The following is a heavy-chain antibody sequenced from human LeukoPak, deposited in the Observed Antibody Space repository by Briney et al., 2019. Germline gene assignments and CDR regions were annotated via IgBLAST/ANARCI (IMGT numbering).Heavy chain of an antibody. Sequence: ASVKVSCKASGYTFTSYYMHWVRQAPGQGLEWMGIINPSGGSTSYPQKFQGRVTMTRDTSTSTVYMELSSLRSEDTAVYHCASDLGEDSSGYYSAYWGQGTLVTVSS. CDR2: INPSGGST. D-gene: IGHD3-22*01. CDR3: ASDLGEDSSGYYSAY. J-gene: IGHJ4*02. V-gene: IGHV1-46*01. CDR1: GYTFTSYY.